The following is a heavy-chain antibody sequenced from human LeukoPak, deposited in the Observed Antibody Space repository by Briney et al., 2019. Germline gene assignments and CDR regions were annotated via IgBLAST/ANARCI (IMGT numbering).Heavy chain of an antibody. J-gene: IGHJ5*02. CDR3: ARQEYYYDSSGYFPAPSWFDP. D-gene: IGHD3-22*01. CDR1: GYSFNSYW. Sequence: GESLKISCKGSGYSFNSYWIAWVRQMPGKGLEWMGIIYPGDSDTRYSPSFQGQVTISADKSISTAYLQWSSLKASDTAMYYCARQEYYYDSSGYFPAPSWFDPWGQGTLVTVSS. CDR2: IYPGDSDT. V-gene: IGHV5-51*01.